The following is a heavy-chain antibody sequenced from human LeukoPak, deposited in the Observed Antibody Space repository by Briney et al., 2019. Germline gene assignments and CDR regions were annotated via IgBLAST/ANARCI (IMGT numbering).Heavy chain of an antibody. CDR3: ARERRDFWSGYYDS. Sequence: PSETLSLTCIVSDGSISNYHWSWIRKPAGKGLEWIGRVRFTGNTNYNPSFKSRLTMSVDTSKSQFSLNLKSVTAADTATYYCARERRDFWSGYYDSWGQGILVTVSS. V-gene: IGHV4-4*07. J-gene: IGHJ4*02. CDR1: DGSISNYH. D-gene: IGHD3-3*01. CDR2: VRFTGNT.